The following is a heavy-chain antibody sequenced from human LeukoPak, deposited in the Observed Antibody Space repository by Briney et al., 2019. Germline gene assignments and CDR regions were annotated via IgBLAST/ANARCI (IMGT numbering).Heavy chain of an antibody. J-gene: IGHJ4*02. CDR2: INSDGSTT. D-gene: IGHD3-16*02. V-gene: IGHV3-74*01. CDR1: GFTFSSYW. Sequence: GGSLRLSCAASGFTFSSYWMHWVRQAPGKGPVWVSRINSDGSTTNYADSVKGRSTISRDNSKNTLYLQMYSLRAEDTAVYYCAKDQDDYVWGSYRPPFEYWGQGTLVTVSS. CDR3: AKDQDDYVWGSYRPPFEY.